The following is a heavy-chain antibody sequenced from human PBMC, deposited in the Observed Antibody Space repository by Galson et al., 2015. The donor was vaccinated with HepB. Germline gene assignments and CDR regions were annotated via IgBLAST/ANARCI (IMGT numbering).Heavy chain of an antibody. D-gene: IGHD2-15*01. CDR1: GGSISSGDYY. J-gene: IGHJ5*02. CDR3: ARAGIVVVVAATEGNWFDP. Sequence: LSLTCTVSGGSISSGDYYWSWIRQPPGKGLEWIGYIYYSGSTYYNPSLKSRVTISVDTSKNQFSLKLSSVTAADTAVYYCARAGIVVVVAATEGNWFDPWGQGTLVTVSS. V-gene: IGHV4-30-4*01. CDR2: IYYSGST.